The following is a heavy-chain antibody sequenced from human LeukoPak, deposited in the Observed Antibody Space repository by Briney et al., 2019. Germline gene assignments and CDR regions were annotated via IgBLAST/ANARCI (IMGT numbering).Heavy chain of an antibody. CDR2: TKQDGSEK. CDR1: GFTFSDHY. V-gene: IGHV3-7*03. CDR3: ARDHGRRVIMRYYFDY. Sequence: GGSLRLSCEASGFTFSDHYMDWVRQAPGKGLEWVANTKQDGSEKYYVDSVKGRFNISRDNAKNSLYLQMNSLRAEDTAVYYGARDHGRRVIMRYYFDYWGQGTLVTVSS. D-gene: IGHD3-3*01. J-gene: IGHJ4*02.